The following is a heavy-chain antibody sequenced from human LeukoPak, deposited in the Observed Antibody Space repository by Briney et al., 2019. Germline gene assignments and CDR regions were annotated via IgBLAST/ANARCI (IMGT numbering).Heavy chain of an antibody. J-gene: IGHJ5*02. CDR1: GGSVTTYH. V-gene: IGHV4-59*02. CDR2: IYESGST. D-gene: IGHD6-13*01. CDR3: ARDRGSSWYNWFDP. Sequence: SETLSLTCAVSGGSVTTYHWTWIRQPPGKGLEWIGSIYESGSTFYNPSLKNRVTISVDTSKNHFSLKLSSVTAADTAVYYCARDRGSSWYNWFDPWGQGTLVTVSS.